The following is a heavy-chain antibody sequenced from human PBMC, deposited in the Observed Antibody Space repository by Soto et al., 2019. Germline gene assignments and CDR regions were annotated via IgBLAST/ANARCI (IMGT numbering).Heavy chain of an antibody. CDR2: IYSGGST. CDR1: GFTVSSNY. D-gene: IGHD3-3*01. CDR3: ARCIGDFWSGYYTPIFDY. J-gene: IGHJ4*02. Sequence: GGSLRLCCAASGFTVSSNYMSWVRQAPGKGLEWVSVIYSGGSTYYADSVKGRFTISRDNSRNTLYLQMNSLRAEDTAVYYCARCIGDFWSGYYTPIFDYWGQGTLVTVSS. V-gene: IGHV3-53*01.